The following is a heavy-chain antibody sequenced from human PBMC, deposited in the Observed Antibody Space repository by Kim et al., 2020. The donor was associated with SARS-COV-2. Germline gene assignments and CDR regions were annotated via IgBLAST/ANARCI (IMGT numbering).Heavy chain of an antibody. Sequence: GGSLRLSCAASGFTFSSYAMHWVRQAPGKGLEWVAVISYDGSNKYYADSVKGRFTISSDNSKNKLYLQMNSLRAEDTAVYYCARQYYYDSSGYYYPHYY. CDR1: GFTFSSYA. V-gene: IGHV3-30*04. J-gene: IGHJ6*03. D-gene: IGHD3-22*01. CDR2: ISYDGSNK. CDR3: ARQYYYDSSGYYYPHYY.